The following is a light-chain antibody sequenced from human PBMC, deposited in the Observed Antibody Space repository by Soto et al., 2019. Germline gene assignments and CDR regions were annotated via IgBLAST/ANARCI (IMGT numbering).Light chain of an antibody. CDR2: GAS. CDR1: QSLSSSY. V-gene: IGKV3-20*01. CDR3: QQYGSAPIT. Sequence: ETVLTQSPGTLSLSPGERATHSCRASQSLSSSYLAWYQQKPGQAPRLLIYGASTRATDIPDRFSGSASGTDFTLSISRLEPEDFAVYYCQQYGSAPITFGQGTKVDI. J-gene: IGKJ1*01.